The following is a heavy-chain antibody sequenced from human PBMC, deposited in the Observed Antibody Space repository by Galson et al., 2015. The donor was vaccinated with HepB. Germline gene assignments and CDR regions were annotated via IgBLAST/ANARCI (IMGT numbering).Heavy chain of an antibody. V-gene: IGHV2-5*01. J-gene: IGHJ5*02. Sequence: PALVKPTQTLTLTCSFSGFSLNNREVGVGWVRQPPGKALEWLALIYWNDDKRYSPSLKGRLTITRDTSKNQVVLTLTKVDPVDSGTYYCAHSHFMEWFQGDKKDWFDPWGQGILVTVSS. CDR3: AHSHFMEWFQGDKKDWFDP. CDR1: GFSLNNREVG. D-gene: IGHD3-3*01. CDR2: IYWNDDK.